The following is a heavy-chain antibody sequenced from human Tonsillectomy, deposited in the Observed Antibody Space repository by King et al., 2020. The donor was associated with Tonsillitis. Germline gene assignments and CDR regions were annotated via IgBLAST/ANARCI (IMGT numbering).Heavy chain of an antibody. D-gene: IGHD4-17*01. V-gene: IGHV4-30-2*01. CDR2: IYHRESP. Sequence: LQLQESGSGLVKPSQTLSLTCAVSGGSISSGGYSWSWIRQPPGKGLEWIGYIYHRESPYYNPSLKSRFTISIDRSKNHLSLNLSSVTAADTAVYYCARDAGDYGMDVWGQGTTVTVSS. CDR3: ARDAGDYGMDV. J-gene: IGHJ6*02. CDR1: GGSISSGGYS.